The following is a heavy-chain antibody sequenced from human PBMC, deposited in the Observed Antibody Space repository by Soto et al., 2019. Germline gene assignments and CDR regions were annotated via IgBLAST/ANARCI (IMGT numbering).Heavy chain of an antibody. CDR2: IKKDGREK. CDR1: GFRFSDYW. Sequence: EVQLVESGGGLVQPGGSLRLSCAASGFRFSDYWMTWVRQAPGKGLEWVANIKKDGREKYYVDSVKGRFTVSRDNAKNSLQHTMICHSAEDTAVYSCARDGVTGGPYRGWLDHWGQGTLVTVSS. J-gene: IGHJ5*02. D-gene: IGHD2-8*02. CDR3: ARDGVTGGPYRGWLDH. V-gene: IGHV3-7*01.